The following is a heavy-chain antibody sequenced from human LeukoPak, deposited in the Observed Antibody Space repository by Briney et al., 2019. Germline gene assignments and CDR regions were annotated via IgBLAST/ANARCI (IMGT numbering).Heavy chain of an antibody. V-gene: IGHV1-46*01. CDR2: INPSGGST. J-gene: IGHJ6*02. D-gene: IGHD3-3*01. CDR3: ARKRRSITIFGVVRTLRQAYGMDV. Sequence: ASVKVSCKASGYTFTSYYMHWVRQAPGQGLEWMGIINPSGGSTSYAQKFQGRVTMTRNTSISTAYMELSSLRSEDTAVYYCARKRRSITIFGVVRTLRQAYGMDVWGQGTTVTVSS. CDR1: GYTFTSYY.